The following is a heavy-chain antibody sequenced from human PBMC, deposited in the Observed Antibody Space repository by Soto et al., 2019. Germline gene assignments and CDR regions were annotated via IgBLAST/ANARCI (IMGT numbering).Heavy chain of an antibody. D-gene: IGHD3-10*01. V-gene: IGHV3-23*01. J-gene: IGHJ4*02. CDR2: ISGSGGST. CDR1: GFTFSSYA. CDR3: AKPTWDIEYYYGSGSRPLDY. Sequence: EVQLLESGGGLVQPGGSLRLSCAASGFTFSSYAMSWVRQAPGKGLEWVSAISGSGGSTYYADSVKGRFTISRDNSKNTLYLQMNSLRAEDTAVYYCAKPTWDIEYYYGSGSRPLDYWGQGTLVTVSS.